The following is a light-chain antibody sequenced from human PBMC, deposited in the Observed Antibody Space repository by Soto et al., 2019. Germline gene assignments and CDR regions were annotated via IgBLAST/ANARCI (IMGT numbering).Light chain of an antibody. Sequence: IVLTQSPGTLSLSPGERATLSCRASQSVTTQLAWYQQKPGQAPRLIIHGASSRATGVQDRITGSGSGTDFTLSIRRLEPEDFAVYYCKQYGGSTRTFGQGTKVDIK. CDR3: KQYGGSTRT. CDR2: GAS. CDR1: QSVTTQ. V-gene: IGKV3-20*01. J-gene: IGKJ1*01.